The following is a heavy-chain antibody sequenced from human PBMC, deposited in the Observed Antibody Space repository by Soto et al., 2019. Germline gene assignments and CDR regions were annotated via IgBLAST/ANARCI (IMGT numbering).Heavy chain of an antibody. CDR3: ARVAIASGGVIAVTYALDV. CDR1: GFTLSTYS. Sequence: EVKMVESGGGLVQPGGSLSLSCEVSGFTLSTYSMIWVRQAPGKGLEWVSFITSSGSTIYYADSVKGRFTVSRDNAKNSLFLQMNSLRDEDTAVYYCARVAIASGGVIAVTYALDVWGQGTTVTVSS. J-gene: IGHJ6*02. CDR2: ITSSGSTI. V-gene: IGHV3-48*02. D-gene: IGHD3-16*02.